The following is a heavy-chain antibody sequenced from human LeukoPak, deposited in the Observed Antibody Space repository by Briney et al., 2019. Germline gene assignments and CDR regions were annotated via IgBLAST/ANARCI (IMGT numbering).Heavy chain of an antibody. CDR2: INPISGGT. D-gene: IGHD2-15*01. V-gene: IGHV1-2*06. CDR1: GYTFTAHY. Sequence: ASVKVSCKASGYTFTAHYLHWVRQAPGQGLEWMGRINPISGGTIYAQKFQGRVAMTRDTSISAAYMELSGLRNEDTAVYYCARDLGGSHLNNYYMDVWGKGTTVTVSS. CDR3: ARDLGGSHLNNYYMDV. J-gene: IGHJ6*03.